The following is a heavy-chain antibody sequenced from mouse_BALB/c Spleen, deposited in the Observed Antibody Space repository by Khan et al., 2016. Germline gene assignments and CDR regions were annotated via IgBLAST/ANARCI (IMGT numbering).Heavy chain of an antibody. CDR3: ARRKSDYSMDY. V-gene: IGHV1S136*01. CDR2: INPYNDGT. J-gene: IGHJ4*01. CDR1: GYTFTSYV. Sequence: VRLQQSGPELVKPGASVKMSCKASGYTFTSYVMHWVKQKPGQGLEWIGYINPYNDGTKYNEKFKGKATLISDKSSSTAYMELSSLTSEDSAVSYCARRKSDYSMDYWGQGTAVTVSS.